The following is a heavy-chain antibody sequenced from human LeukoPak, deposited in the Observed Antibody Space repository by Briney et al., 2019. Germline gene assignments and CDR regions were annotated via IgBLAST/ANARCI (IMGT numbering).Heavy chain of an antibody. J-gene: IGHJ3*02. CDR3: ARERGYCASSSCYTSDAFDI. Sequence: ASVKVSCKTSGYTFTGYSVHWVRQAPGHGLEWMGWIHPTGGGTISAQSFQGRVTMTRDTSITTAYMELSRLRSDDTAVYYCARERGYCASSSCYTSDAFDIWGQGTLVTVSS. V-gene: IGHV1-2*02. CDR1: GYTFTGYS. D-gene: IGHD2-2*02. CDR2: IHPTGGGT.